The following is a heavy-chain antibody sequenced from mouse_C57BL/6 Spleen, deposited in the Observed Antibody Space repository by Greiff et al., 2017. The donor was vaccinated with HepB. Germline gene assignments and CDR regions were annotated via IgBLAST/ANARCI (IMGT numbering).Heavy chain of an antibody. CDR1: GYAFSSSW. CDR3: AREGGYYGSFAY. J-gene: IGHJ3*01. V-gene: IGHV1-82*01. Sequence: QVQLVESGPELVKPGASVKISCKASGYAFSSSWMNWVKQRPGKGLEWIGRIYPGDGDTNYNGKFKGKATLTADKSSSTAYMQLSSLTSEDSAVYFCAREGGYYGSFAYWGQGTLVTVSA. CDR2: IYPGDGDT. D-gene: IGHD1-1*01.